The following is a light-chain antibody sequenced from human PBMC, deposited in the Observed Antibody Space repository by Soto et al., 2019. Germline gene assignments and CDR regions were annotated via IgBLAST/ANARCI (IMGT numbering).Light chain of an antibody. CDR2: WAS. V-gene: IGKV4-1*01. J-gene: IGKJ4*01. CDR3: QQYYRNPLS. CDR1: QSVLSTSNNNNY. Sequence: DIVMTQSPDSLALSLGERATIKCKSSQSVLSTSNNNNYLAWYRQKPRQPPKLLIYWASTRQAGVPDRFRGGGSGTDFTLTISSLQAEDVAVYYCQQYYRNPLSFGGGTKVEIK.